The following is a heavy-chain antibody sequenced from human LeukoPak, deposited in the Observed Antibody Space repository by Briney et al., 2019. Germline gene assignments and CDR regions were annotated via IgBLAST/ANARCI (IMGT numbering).Heavy chain of an antibody. J-gene: IGHJ4*02. D-gene: IGHD3-10*01. CDR3: AKDFSRGQGYFDY. Sequence: GGSLRLSCAASGFTFDDYTMHWVRQAPGKGLEWVSLISWDGGSTYYADSVKGRFTISRDNSKNSLYLQMNSLRTEDTALYYCAKDFSRGQGYFDYWGQGTLVTVSS. CDR1: GFTFDDYT. V-gene: IGHV3-43*01. CDR2: ISWDGGST.